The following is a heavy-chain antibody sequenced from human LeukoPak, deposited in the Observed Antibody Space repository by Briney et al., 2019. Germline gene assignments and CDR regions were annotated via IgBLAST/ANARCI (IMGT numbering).Heavy chain of an antibody. D-gene: IGHD4-17*01. CDR2: INHSGST. Sequence: SETLSLTCAVYGGSFSGYYWSWIRQPPGKGLEWIGEINHSGSTNYNPSLKSRVTISVDTSKNQFSLKLSPVTAADTAVYYCARGGDGDYEPPFDYWGQGTLVTVSS. J-gene: IGHJ4*02. CDR1: GGSFSGYY. CDR3: ARGGDGDYEPPFDY. V-gene: IGHV4-34*01.